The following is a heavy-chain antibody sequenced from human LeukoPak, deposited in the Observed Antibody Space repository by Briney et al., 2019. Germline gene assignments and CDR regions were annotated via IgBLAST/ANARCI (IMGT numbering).Heavy chain of an antibody. CDR2: IFPGDSDT. V-gene: IGHV5-51*01. CDR1: GYTFTNYW. Sequence: GESLKISCKGSGYTFTNYWIGWVRPMPGKGLEWMGSIFPGDSDTRYSPSFQGQVTISADKSISTAYLQWSSLKASDTAMYYCAKYGDYYLDSWGQGTLVTVSS. CDR3: AKYGDYYLDS. J-gene: IGHJ4*02. D-gene: IGHD4-17*01.